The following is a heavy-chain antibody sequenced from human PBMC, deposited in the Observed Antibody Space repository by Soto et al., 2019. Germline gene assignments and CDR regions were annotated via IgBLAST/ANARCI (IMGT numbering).Heavy chain of an antibody. CDR1: GDSVSSNLAS. Sequence: SQTLSLTCVISGDSVSSNLASWSWIRQSPSRGLEWLGRTYYRSKWYSYYAQSVKSRITINPDTSKNQFSLKLSSVTAADTAVYYCARARRFRATMVRGVITQLTDYYYYYGMDVWGQGTTVTVSS. J-gene: IGHJ6*02. CDR2: TYYRSKWYS. CDR3: ARARRFRATMVRGVITQLTDYYYYYGMDV. V-gene: IGHV6-1*01. D-gene: IGHD3-10*01.